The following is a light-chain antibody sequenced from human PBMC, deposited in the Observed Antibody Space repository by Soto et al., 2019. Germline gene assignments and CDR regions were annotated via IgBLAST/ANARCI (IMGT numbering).Light chain of an antibody. CDR1: SSHIGSNY. CDR2: RNN. CDR3: AAWDDSLSGRV. J-gene: IGLJ3*02. V-gene: IGLV1-47*01. Sequence: QSVLTQPPSASGTPGQRVTISCSGSSSHIGSNYVYWYQQLPGTAPKLLIYRNNQRPSGVPDRFSGSKSGTSASLAISGLRSEDEADYHCAAWDDSLSGRVFGGGTKLTVL.